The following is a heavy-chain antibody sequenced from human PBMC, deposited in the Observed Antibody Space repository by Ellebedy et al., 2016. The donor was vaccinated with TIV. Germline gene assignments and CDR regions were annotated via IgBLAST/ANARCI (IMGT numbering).Heavy chain of an antibody. V-gene: IGHV3-9*01. J-gene: IGHJ6*03. CDR3: AKGPLGGWYDHFYLYMDL. Sequence: SLKISCAASGFTFGDYAMHWVRQAPGKGLEWVSGITWKSGNVGYADSVKGRFTISRDNAKKSLYLQMSGLTADDTALYFCAKGPLGGWYDHFYLYMDLWGKGTTVTVS. CDR1: GFTFGDYA. D-gene: IGHD6-19*01. CDR2: ITWKSGNV.